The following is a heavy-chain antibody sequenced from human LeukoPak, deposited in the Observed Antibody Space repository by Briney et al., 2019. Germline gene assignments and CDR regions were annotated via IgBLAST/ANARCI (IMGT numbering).Heavy chain of an antibody. CDR1: GYTFTSYD. D-gene: IGHD3-22*01. J-gene: IGHJ4*02. CDR3: ARGGDYYDSSGYYEDY. CDR2: MNPNSGNT. V-gene: IGHV1-8*01. Sequence: ASVKVSCKASGYTFTSYDINWVRQATGQGLEWMGWMNPNSGNTGYAQKFQGRVTMTRNTSISTAYTELSSLRSEDTAVYYCARGGDYYDSSGYYEDYWGQGTLVTVSS.